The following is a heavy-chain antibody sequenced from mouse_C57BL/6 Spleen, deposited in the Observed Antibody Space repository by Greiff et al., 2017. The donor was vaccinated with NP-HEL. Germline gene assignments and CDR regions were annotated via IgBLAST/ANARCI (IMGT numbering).Heavy chain of an antibody. D-gene: IGHD1-1*01. CDR1: GYTFTDYY. V-gene: IGHV1-26*01. CDR2: INPNNGGT. CDR3: ARYRGSSPFYAMDY. Sequence: EVQLQQSGPELVKPGASVKISCKASGYTFTDYYMNWVKQSHGKSLEWIGDINPNNGGTSYNQKFKGKATLTVDKSSSTAYMELRSLTSEDSAVYYCARYRGSSPFYAMDYWGQGTSVTVSS. J-gene: IGHJ4*01.